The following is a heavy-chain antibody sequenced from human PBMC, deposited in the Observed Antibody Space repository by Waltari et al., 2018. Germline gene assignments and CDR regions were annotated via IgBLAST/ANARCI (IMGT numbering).Heavy chain of an antibody. V-gene: IGHV1-8*01. Sequence: QVQLVQSGAEVKKPGASVKVSCKASGYTFTSYDITWVRPATGQGLEWMGWMNPKSGNTGYAQKCQGRCTMTRNTSRSTAYMELSSLRSEDTAVYYCARRRMGAKIFDYWGQGTLVTVSS. D-gene: IGHD3-16*01. CDR2: MNPKSGNT. J-gene: IGHJ4*02. CDR1: GYTFTSYD. CDR3: ARRRMGAKIFDY.